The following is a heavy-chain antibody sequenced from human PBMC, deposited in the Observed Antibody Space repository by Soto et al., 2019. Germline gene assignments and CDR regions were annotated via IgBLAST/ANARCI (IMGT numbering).Heavy chain of an antibody. CDR2: ISAYSGNT. Sequence: ASVKVSCKASGYTFTSYGISWVRQAPGQGLEWMGWISAYSGNTNYAQKLQGRVTMTTDTSTGTAYMELRSLRSDDTAVYYCARDSVLVVAATKLQPFDYCGQGTLVTVSS. V-gene: IGHV1-18*01. CDR1: GYTFTSYG. J-gene: IGHJ4*02. D-gene: IGHD2-15*01. CDR3: ARDSVLVVAATKLQPFDY.